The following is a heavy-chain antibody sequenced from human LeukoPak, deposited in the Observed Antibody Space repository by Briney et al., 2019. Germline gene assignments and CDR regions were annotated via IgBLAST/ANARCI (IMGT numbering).Heavy chain of an antibody. V-gene: IGHV4-59*08. CDR3: ARLWFGELSHPYYFDY. CDR1: GGSISSYY. D-gene: IGHD3-10*01. CDR2: IYYSGST. J-gene: IGHJ4*02. Sequence: SETLSLTCTVSGGSISSYYWSWIRQPPGKGLEWIGYIYYSGSTYYNPSLKSRVTISVDTSKNQFSLKLSSVTAADTAVYYCARLWFGELSHPYYFDYWGQGTLVTVSS.